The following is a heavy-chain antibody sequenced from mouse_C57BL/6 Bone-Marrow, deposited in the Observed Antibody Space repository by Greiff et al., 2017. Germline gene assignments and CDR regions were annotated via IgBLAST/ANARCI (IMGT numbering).Heavy chain of an antibody. CDR1: GFTFSNYG. V-gene: IGHV5-17*01. Sequence: EVQGVESGGGLVKPGGSLKLSCAASGFTFSNYGMHWVRQAPEKGLEWVAYISSGSSTIYYADTVKGRVTISRDNVKNTMFLQMTSLGSEDTAMYYCPRGLSMDYWGQGTSVTVSS. CDR2: ISSGSSTI. J-gene: IGHJ4*01. CDR3: PRGLSMDY. D-gene: IGHD3-1*01.